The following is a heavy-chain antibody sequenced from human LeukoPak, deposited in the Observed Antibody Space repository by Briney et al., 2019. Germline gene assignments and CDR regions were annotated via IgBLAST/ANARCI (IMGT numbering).Heavy chain of an antibody. D-gene: IGHD2-15*01. J-gene: IGHJ4*02. V-gene: IGHV3-15*05. Sequence: GGSLRLSCAASGFTFSNAWMSWVRQAPGKGLEWVGRIKSKTDGGTTDYAAPVKGRFTISRDDSKNTLYLQMNSLRGEDTAVYYCASGGRSFGYDSWGQGTLVTVSS. CDR3: ASGGRSFGYDS. CDR1: GFTFSNAW. CDR2: IKSKTDGGTT.